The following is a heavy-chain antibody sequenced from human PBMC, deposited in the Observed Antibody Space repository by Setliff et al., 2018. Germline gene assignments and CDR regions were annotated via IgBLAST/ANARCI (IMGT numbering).Heavy chain of an antibody. Sequence: GGSLRLSCAASGFTFDGYGMSWVRQAPGKGLEWVSVIYNRGHTYYADSVKGRFTISRDNSKNTVYLQMNSLRAEDTAIYYCANHNPARRALNGTPLDNWGQGTLVTVSS. D-gene: IGHD3-9*01. V-gene: IGHV3-23*03. CDR3: ANHNPARRALNGTPLDN. CDR1: GFTFDGYG. J-gene: IGHJ4*02. CDR2: IYNRGHT.